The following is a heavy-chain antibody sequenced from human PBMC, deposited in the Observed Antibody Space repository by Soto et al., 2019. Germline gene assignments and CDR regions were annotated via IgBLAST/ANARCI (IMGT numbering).Heavy chain of an antibody. CDR1: GGSFGSSAYY. V-gene: IGHV4-39*01. CDR2: INSSGST. Sequence: SETLSLTCTVSGGSFGSSAYYWGWIRRAPGKGLEWIGSINSSGSTFSNPSLKSRVTLSVDTSKNQFSLKLTSVTAADTALYYCSRRAPEGFDPWGQGTLVTGSS. CDR3: SRRAPEGFDP. J-gene: IGHJ5*02.